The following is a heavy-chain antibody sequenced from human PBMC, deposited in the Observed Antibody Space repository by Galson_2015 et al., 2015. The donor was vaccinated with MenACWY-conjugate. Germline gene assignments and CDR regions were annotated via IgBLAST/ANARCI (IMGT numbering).Heavy chain of an antibody. CDR3: AREFRLEGRASNSDSFDI. CDR1: GFTLRTYW. Sequence: SLRLSCAASGFTLRTYWMHWVRQAPGKGLLWVSRSNSDESASSYADSVRGRFTISRDNAKNTLYLQMNSLRVEDTAVYYCAREFRLEGRASNSDSFDIWGQGTMVTVSS. CDR2: SNSDESAS. V-gene: IGHV3-74*01. J-gene: IGHJ3*02. D-gene: IGHD2/OR15-2a*01.